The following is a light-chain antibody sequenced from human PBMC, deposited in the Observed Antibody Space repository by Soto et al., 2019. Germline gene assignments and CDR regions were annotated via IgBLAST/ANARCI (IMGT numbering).Light chain of an antibody. V-gene: IGKV1-39*01. Sequence: DIQMSQSPSSLSASVGDRVTIPCRASQSISSYLNWYQQKPGKAPKLLIYAASSLQSGVPSRFSGSGSGTDFTLTISSLQPEDFATYYCQQSYSTPRTFGQGTKVDNK. CDR2: AAS. J-gene: IGKJ1*01. CDR3: QQSYSTPRT. CDR1: QSISSY.